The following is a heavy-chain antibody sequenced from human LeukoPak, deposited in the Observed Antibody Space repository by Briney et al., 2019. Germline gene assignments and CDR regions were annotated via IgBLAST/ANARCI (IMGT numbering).Heavy chain of an antibody. Sequence: VASVKVSCTASGYTFTSYDINWVRQATGQGLEWMGWMNPNSGNTDYAQKFQGRVTMTRNTSISTAYIELSSLRSEDTAVYYCARGLLGGNEYYIDVWGKGTTVTVSS. J-gene: IGHJ6*03. CDR2: MNPNSGNT. V-gene: IGHV1-8*01. CDR1: GYTFTSYD. CDR3: ARGLLGGNEYYIDV. D-gene: IGHD4-23*01.